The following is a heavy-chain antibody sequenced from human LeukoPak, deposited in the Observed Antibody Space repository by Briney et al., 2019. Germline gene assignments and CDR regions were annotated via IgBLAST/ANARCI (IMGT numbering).Heavy chain of an antibody. V-gene: IGHV3-48*01. CDR3: AKDPVAGDY. Sequence: GGSLRLSCAASGFTFSVAWMSWVRQAPGKGLEWVSFISFSTTTIYYADSVKGRFTISRDNAKNTLYLQMNSLRAGDTAVYYCAKDPVAGDYWGQGTLVTVSS. J-gene: IGHJ4*02. CDR2: ISFSTTTI. CDR1: GFTFSVAW. D-gene: IGHD6-19*01.